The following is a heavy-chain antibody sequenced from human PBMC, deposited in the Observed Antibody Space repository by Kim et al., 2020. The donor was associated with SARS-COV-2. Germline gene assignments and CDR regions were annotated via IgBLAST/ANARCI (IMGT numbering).Heavy chain of an antibody. D-gene: IGHD4-17*01. V-gene: IGHV5-10-1*01. Sequence: HYSPTFQGHVTIAADKSISTAYLQWSSLKASDTAMYYCARHRGVTTVDYWGQGTLVTVSS. CDR3: ARHRGVTTVDY. J-gene: IGHJ4*02.